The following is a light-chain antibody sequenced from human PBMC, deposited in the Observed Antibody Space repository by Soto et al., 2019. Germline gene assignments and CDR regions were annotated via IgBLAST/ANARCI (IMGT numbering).Light chain of an antibody. CDR1: SVDVGAYDF. J-gene: IGLJ1*01. V-gene: IGLV2-11*01. CDR3: SSFTTSRTYI. CDR2: VVS. Sequence: QSVLTQPHSVSGSPGQSVTISCTGTSVDVGAYDFVSWYQQHPGKAPKLLIYVVSGRPSGVPDRFSGSKSGNAASLTISGLQAEDEADYYCSSFTTSRTYIFGTGTKVTVL.